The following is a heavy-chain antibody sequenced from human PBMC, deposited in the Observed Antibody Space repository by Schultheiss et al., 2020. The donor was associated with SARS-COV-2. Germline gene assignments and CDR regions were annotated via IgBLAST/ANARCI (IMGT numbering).Heavy chain of an antibody. Sequence: GGSLRLSCAASGFTFSSYAMSWVRQAPGKGLEWVSAISGSGSTIYYADSVKGRFTISRDNAKNSLYLQMNSLRAEDTAVYYCARGRGANGFDYWGQGTLVTVSS. CDR1: GFTFSSYA. CDR3: ARGRGANGFDY. CDR2: ISGSGSTI. V-gene: IGHV3-23*01. J-gene: IGHJ4*02. D-gene: IGHD2-8*01.